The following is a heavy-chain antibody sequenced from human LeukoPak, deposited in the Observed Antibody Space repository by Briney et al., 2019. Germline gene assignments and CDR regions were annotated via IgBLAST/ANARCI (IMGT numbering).Heavy chain of an antibody. Sequence: GGSLRLSCAASGFTFSSYAMSWVRQAPGKGLERVSAISGSGGSTYYADSVKGRFTISRDNSKNTLYLQMNSLRAEDTAVYYCFRGYSGYDGVDYWGQGTLVTVSS. D-gene: IGHD5-12*01. CDR2: ISGSGGST. V-gene: IGHV3-23*01. CDR3: FRGYSGYDGVDY. J-gene: IGHJ4*02. CDR1: GFTFSSYA.